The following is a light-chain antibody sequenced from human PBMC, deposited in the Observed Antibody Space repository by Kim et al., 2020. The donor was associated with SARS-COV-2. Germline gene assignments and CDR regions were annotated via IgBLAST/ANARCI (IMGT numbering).Light chain of an antibody. J-gene: IGKJ4*01. CDR3: QQYHSYPLT. V-gene: IGKV1-16*01. CDR2: AAS. CDR1: QDISNY. Sequence: ASVGDRVTITCRASQDISNYLAWFQQLPGKAPKPLIYAASNLQSGVPSRFSARGSGTDFTLTISSLQPEDFATYYCQQYHSYPLTFGGGTKVDIK.